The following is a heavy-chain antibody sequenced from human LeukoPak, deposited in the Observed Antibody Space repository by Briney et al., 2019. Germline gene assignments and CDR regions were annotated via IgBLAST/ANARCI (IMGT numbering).Heavy chain of an antibody. D-gene: IGHD5-12*01. J-gene: IGHJ4*02. CDR2: ISAYNGNT. Sequence: ASVKVSCKASGCSFTNYGISWVRQAPGQGLEWMGWISAYNGNTNFAQEFQGRVTMTTDTSTSTASMELRSLRSDDTAVYYCARDQGIYNHRIIDSWGQGTLVTVSS. CDR3: ARDQGIYNHRIIDS. CDR1: GCSFTNYG. V-gene: IGHV1-18*01.